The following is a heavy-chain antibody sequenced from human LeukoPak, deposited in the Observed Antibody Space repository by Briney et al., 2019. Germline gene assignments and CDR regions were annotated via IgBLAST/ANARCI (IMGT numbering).Heavy chain of an antibody. Sequence: SETLSLTCAVYGGSFSGYYWSWIRQPPGKGLEWIGEINHSGSTNYNPPLKSRVTISVDTSKNQFSLKLSSVTAADTAVYYCASGVVPAIRGGWFDPWGQGTLVTVSS. J-gene: IGHJ5*02. CDR3: ASGVVPAIRGGWFDP. V-gene: IGHV4-34*01. CDR2: INHSGST. D-gene: IGHD2-2*01. CDR1: GGSFSGYY.